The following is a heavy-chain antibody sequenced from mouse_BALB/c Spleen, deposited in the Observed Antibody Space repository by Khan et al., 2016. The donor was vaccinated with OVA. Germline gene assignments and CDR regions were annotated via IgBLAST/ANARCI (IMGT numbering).Heavy chain of an antibody. CDR1: GFNIKDTY. D-gene: IGHD4-1*01. V-gene: IGHV14-3*02. CDR2: IDPANGNT. Sequence: VQLQQSGAELVKPGASVKLSCTASGFNIKDTYMHWVKQRPEQGLAWIGRIDPANGNTKCDPKFQGKATITADTSSTTAYLQRSSLTSEDTAVYYGVRDYWDVFAYWGQGTLVTVSA. J-gene: IGHJ3*01. CDR3: VRDYWDVFAY.